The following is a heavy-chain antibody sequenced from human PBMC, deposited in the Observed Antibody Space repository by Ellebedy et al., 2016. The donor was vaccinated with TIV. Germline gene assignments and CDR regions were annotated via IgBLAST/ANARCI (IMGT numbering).Heavy chain of an antibody. D-gene: IGHD6-13*01. CDR1: GGSISSSSHY. Sequence: MPSETLSLTCTVSGGSISSSSHYWGWIRQPPGKGLEWVGSIFETGSTYYNPSLRSRVTISVDTSKNQFSLKLSSVTAADTAVYYWARRRLAAAADFWGQGTLVTVSS. CDR2: IFETGST. J-gene: IGHJ4*02. V-gene: IGHV4-39*01. CDR3: ARRRLAAAADF.